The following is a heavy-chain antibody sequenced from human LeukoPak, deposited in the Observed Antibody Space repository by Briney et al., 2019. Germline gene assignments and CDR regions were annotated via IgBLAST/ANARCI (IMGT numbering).Heavy chain of an antibody. CDR2: IYYSGST. Sequence: PSETLSLTCSVSGGSISSSNYYWGWIRQPPGKGLEWIGCIYYSGSTYYNASLKSRVTLSVDTSKNQFSLKLTSMTAADTAVYYCARVGLHLYYYYMDVWGKGTTVTISS. CDR3: ARVGLHLYYYYMDV. D-gene: IGHD4-11*01. CDR1: GGSISSSNYY. V-gene: IGHV4-39*07. J-gene: IGHJ6*03.